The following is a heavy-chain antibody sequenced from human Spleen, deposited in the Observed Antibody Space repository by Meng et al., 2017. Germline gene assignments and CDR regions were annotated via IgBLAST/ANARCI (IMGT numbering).Heavy chain of an antibody. Sequence: GESLKISCAASGFTFDDSGMSWVRKAPGKGLEWVSGISWNGDKIGYADSVKGRFTISRDNAKNSLYLQMNSLRAEDTAVYYCAKDGDWGWGYWGQGTLVTVSS. V-gene: IGHV3-20*04. CDR1: GFTFDDSG. J-gene: IGHJ4*02. CDR3: AKDGDWGWGY. CDR2: ISWNGDKI. D-gene: IGHD7-27*01.